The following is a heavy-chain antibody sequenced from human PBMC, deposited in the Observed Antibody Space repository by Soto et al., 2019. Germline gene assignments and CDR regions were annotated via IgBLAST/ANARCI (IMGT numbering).Heavy chain of an antibody. V-gene: IGHV3-66*01. CDR2: IYSGGTT. D-gene: IGHD5-12*01. Sequence: EVQLVESGGGLVQPGGSLRLSCAASGITVSSNYMSWVRQAPGKGLEWVSVIYSGGTTYYTDSVKGRFTISRDNSKNTLYLQMNSLGAEDTAVYYCARGGGIVATIRRGFDFWGQGTLVTVSS. J-gene: IGHJ4*02. CDR3: ARGGGIVATIRRGFDF. CDR1: GITVSSNY.